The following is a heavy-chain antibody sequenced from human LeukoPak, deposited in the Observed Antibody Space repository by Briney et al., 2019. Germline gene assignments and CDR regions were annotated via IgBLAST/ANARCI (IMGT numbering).Heavy chain of an antibody. J-gene: IGHJ6*02. CDR2: ISSSSSYI. CDR1: GFTFSSYS. V-gene: IGHV3-21*01. Sequence: KPGGSLRLSCAASGFTFSSYSMNWVRQAPGKGLEWVSSISSSSSYIYYADSVKGQFTISRDNAKNSLYLQMNSLRAEDTAVYYCARDLATRDYYYGMDVWGQGTTVTVSS. CDR3: ARDLATRDYYYGMDV. D-gene: IGHD5-12*01.